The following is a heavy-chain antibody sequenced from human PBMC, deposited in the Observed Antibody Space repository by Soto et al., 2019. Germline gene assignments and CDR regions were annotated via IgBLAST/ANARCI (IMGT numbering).Heavy chain of an antibody. CDR2: IYYSGGT. J-gene: IGHJ4*02. CDR1: GGSISSGGYY. CDR3: AMYYYDSSGYYHDY. V-gene: IGHV4-31*03. D-gene: IGHD3-22*01. Sequence: SETLSLTCTVSGGSISSGGYYLSWIRQHPGKGLEWIGYIYYSGGTYYNPSLKSRVTISVDTSKNQFSLKLSSVTAADTAVYYCAMYYYDSSGYYHDYWGQGTLVTVSS.